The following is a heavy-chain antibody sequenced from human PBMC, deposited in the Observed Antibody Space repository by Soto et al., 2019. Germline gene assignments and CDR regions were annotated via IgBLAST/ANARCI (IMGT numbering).Heavy chain of an antibody. CDR2: INPDGGST. CDR3: ARGITMTPETTAFDP. Sequence: QVQLVQSGAEVQKPGASVNVSCKASGYTFTSYYLHWVRQAPGQGLEWVGIINPDGGSTTYAQKFQGIVTITRGTSTSTVYMELSSLKSEDTAVYYCARGITMTPETTAFDPGGQGTLVTVSS. D-gene: IGHD3-22*01. CDR1: GYTFTSYY. V-gene: IGHV1-46*01. J-gene: IGHJ5*02.